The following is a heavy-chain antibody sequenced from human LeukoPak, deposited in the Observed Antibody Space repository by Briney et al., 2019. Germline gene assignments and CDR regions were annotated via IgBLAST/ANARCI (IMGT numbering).Heavy chain of an antibody. CDR1: GYTFTDYY. J-gene: IGHJ5*02. CDR2: INPNSGGT. D-gene: IGHD1-26*01. CDR3: ARLLGAPP. Sequence: ASVKVSCKASGYTFTDYYMHWVRQAPGQGLEWMGWINPNSGGTNYARNFQGRVTMTRDTSITTAYMELSSLRSDDTAVYYCARLLGAPPCGHGALVTVSS. V-gene: IGHV1-2*02.